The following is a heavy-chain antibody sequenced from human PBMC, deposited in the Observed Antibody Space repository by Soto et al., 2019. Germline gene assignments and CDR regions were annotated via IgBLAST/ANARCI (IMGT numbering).Heavy chain of an antibody. CDR1: GGSFSGYY. J-gene: IGHJ3*01. D-gene: IGHD3-3*01. Sequence: SETLSLTCAVYGGSFSGYYWGWFRQPPGKGLEWIGEVKHSGNINYNPSLKTRLAVSVDTSKNQFSLKLSSMTAADTAMYYCARESHFDFSSGYADSFDVWGQGTMVTVSS. CDR2: VKHSGNI. CDR3: ARESHFDFSSGYADSFDV. V-gene: IGHV4-34*01.